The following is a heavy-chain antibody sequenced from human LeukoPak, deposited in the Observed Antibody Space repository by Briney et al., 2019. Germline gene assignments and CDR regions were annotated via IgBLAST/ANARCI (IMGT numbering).Heavy chain of an antibody. CDR3: AGDSYGTDY. D-gene: IGHD5-18*01. CDR2: IYYSGNT. Sequence: SETLSLTCTVSGGSISNYYWNWIRQPPGKGLEWIGYIYYSGNTNYNPSLKSRVTISVDTSKNQFSLKLTSVTPADTAVYFCAGDSYGTDYWGQGTLVTVSS. J-gene: IGHJ4*02. V-gene: IGHV4-59*01. CDR1: GGSISNYY.